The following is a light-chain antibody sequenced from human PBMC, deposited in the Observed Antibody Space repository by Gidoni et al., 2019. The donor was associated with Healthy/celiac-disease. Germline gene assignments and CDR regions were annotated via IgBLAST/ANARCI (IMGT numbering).Light chain of an antibody. Sequence: EIVLTQSPATLSLSPGERATLSCRASQSVSSYLAWYQQKPGQAPRLLIYDASNRATGIPARFSGSGSGTDFNLTISSLETEDFAVYYCQQRSDWPLTFGGXTKVEIK. CDR1: QSVSSY. J-gene: IGKJ4*01. CDR3: QQRSDWPLT. CDR2: DAS. V-gene: IGKV3-11*01.